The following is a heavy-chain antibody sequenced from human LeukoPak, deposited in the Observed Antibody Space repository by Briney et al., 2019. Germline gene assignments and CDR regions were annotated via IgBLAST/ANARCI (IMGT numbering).Heavy chain of an antibody. CDR2: IIPILGIA. CDR1: GGTFSSYA. Sequence: ASVKVSCKASGGTFSSYAISWVRQAPGQGLEWMGRIIPILGIANYAQKFQGRVTITADKSMSTAYMELSSLRSEDTAVYYCARDHSFGDNYDSSGYPDYWGQGTLVTVSS. D-gene: IGHD3-22*01. V-gene: IGHV1-69*04. CDR3: ARDHSFGDNYDSSGYPDY. J-gene: IGHJ4*02.